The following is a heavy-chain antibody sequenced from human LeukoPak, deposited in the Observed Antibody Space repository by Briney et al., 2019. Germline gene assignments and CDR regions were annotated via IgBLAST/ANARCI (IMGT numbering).Heavy chain of an antibody. CDR3: TPSYYYDSSGLKPHDAFDI. CDR1: GFTFSNAW. J-gene: IGHJ3*02. V-gene: IGHV3-15*01. CDR2: IKSKTDGGTT. Sequence: GGSLRLSCAASGFTFSNAWMSWVRQAPGKGLEWVGRIKSKTDGGTTDYAAPVKGRFTISRDDSKNTLYLQMNSLKTEDTAVYYCTPSYYYDSSGLKPHDAFDIWGQGTMVTVSS. D-gene: IGHD3-22*01.